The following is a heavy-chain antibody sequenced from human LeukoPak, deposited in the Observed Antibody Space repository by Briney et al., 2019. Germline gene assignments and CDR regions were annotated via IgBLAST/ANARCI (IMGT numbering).Heavy chain of an antibody. CDR3: ARPGSSSLYGMDV. CDR1: GYSFTSYW. D-gene: IGHD6-13*01. Sequence: GESLKISCKGSGYSFTSYWIGWVRQMPGKGLEWMGIIYPGDSDTRYSPSFQGQVTILADKSISTAYLQWSSLKASDTAMYYCARPGSSSLYGMDVWGQGTTVTVSS. CDR2: IYPGDSDT. J-gene: IGHJ6*02. V-gene: IGHV5-51*01.